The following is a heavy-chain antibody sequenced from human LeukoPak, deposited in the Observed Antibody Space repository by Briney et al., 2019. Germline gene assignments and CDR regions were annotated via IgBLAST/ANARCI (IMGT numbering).Heavy chain of an antibody. CDR3: ARAISYGSSGYPDY. V-gene: IGHV3-21*01. CDR1: GFTFSNYE. D-gene: IGHD3-22*01. CDR2: ISSSSSYI. J-gene: IGHJ4*02. Sequence: GGSLRLSCAASGFTFSNYEMNWVRQAPGKGLEWVSSISSSSSYIYYADSVKGRFTISRDNAKNSLYLQMNSLRAEDTAVYYCARAISYGSSGYPDYWGQGTLVTVSS.